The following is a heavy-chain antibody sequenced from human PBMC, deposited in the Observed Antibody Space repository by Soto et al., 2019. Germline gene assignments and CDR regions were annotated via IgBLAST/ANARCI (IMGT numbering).Heavy chain of an antibody. Sequence: QVQVVQSGAEVKKPGSSVKVSCKASGGTFSSYALSWVRQAPGQGLEWMGGTIHIFGTANYAQKFKGRVTITSDESTSTAYMELSSLRSDDTAVYYCATNPGPYYDASGTPGSGYFQHWGQGTLVTVSS. CDR3: ATNPGPYYDASGTPGSGYFQH. CDR1: GGTFSSYA. D-gene: IGHD3-10*01. CDR2: TIHIFGTA. V-gene: IGHV1-69*01. J-gene: IGHJ1*01.